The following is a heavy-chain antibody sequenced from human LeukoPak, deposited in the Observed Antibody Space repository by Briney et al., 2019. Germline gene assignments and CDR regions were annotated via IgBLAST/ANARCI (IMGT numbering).Heavy chain of an antibody. CDR3: ARSDNCGGDCYGSFDY. CDR1: GGSISNYY. D-gene: IGHD2-21*02. Sequence: PSETLSLTCTVSGGSISNYYWSWIRQPPGKGLEWIGEINHSGSTNYNPSLKSRVTISVETSKNQFSLKLSSVTAADTAVYYCARSDNCGGDCYGSFDYWGQGTLVTVSS. CDR2: INHSGST. J-gene: IGHJ4*02. V-gene: IGHV4-34*01.